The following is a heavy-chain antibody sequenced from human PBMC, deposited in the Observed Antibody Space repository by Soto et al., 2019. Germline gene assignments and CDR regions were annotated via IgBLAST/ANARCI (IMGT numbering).Heavy chain of an antibody. J-gene: IGHJ4*02. Sequence: GGSLRLSCAASGFTFSSYGMHWVRQAPGKGLEWVAVISYDGSNKYYADSVKGLFTISRDNSKNTLYLQMNSLRAEDTAVYYCAKGLEYSSSYYFDYWGQGTLVTVSS. CDR1: GFTFSSYG. CDR2: ISYDGSNK. CDR3: AKGLEYSSSYYFDY. V-gene: IGHV3-30*18. D-gene: IGHD6-6*01.